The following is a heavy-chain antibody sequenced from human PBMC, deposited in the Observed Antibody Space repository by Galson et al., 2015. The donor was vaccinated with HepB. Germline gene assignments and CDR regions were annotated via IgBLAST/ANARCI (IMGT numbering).Heavy chain of an antibody. V-gene: IGHV1-8*01. CDR1: GYTFTIYD. Sequence: SVKVSCKASGYTFTIYDINWVRQATGQGLEWMGWMSPSNGDTLLAQKFEGRVRMTEDTSSDTTYMELSSLRSEDTGVYFCATYLGSTGFDFWGQGTMVTVSS. D-gene: IGHD3-9*01. CDR2: MSPSNGDT. J-gene: IGHJ3*01. CDR3: ATYLGSTGFDF.